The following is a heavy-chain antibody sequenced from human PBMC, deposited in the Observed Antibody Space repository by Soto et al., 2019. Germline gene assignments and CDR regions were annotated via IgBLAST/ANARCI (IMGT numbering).Heavy chain of an antibody. CDR3: AREESGSYLY. D-gene: IGHD1-26*01. CDR2: INHSGST. V-gene: IGHV4-34*01. Sequence: VQLQQWGAGLLKPSETLSLTCAVYGGSFSGYYWSWIRQPPGKGLEWIGEINHSGSTNYNPSLKSRVTISVDTSKNQFSLKLSSVTAADTAVYYCAREESGSYLYWGQGTLVTVSS. CDR1: GGSFSGYY. J-gene: IGHJ4*02.